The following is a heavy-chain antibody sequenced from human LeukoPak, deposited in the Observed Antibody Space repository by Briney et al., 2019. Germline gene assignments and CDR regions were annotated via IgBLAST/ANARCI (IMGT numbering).Heavy chain of an antibody. D-gene: IGHD3-16*01. J-gene: IGHJ5*02. CDR1: GGFISSHY. CDR3: ARESRGGGLNNWLDP. V-gene: IGHV4-59*11. Sequence: PSETLSLTCTVSGGFISSHYWSWVRQPPGKGLEWIGYIYYSGSTKYDPSLKSRVTISVDTSKNQFSLKLSSVTAADTAVYYCARESRGGGLNNWLDPWGQGTLVTVSS. CDR2: IYYSGST.